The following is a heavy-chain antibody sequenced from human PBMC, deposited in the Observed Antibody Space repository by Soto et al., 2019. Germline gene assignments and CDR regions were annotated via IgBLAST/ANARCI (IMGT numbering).Heavy chain of an antibody. CDR2: ISGSAATT. D-gene: IGHD3-22*01. V-gene: IGHV3-23*01. CDR3: ARDRSYYDSSGSYSPPY. J-gene: IGHJ4*02. CDR1: GFTFSSYA. Sequence: EVQLLESGGGLVQPGGSLRLSCAASGFTFSSYAMNWVRQAPGKGLEWVSAISGSAATTHFADSVKGRFTISRDNSKNTLYLQMNSLRAEDTAVYYWARDRSYYDSSGSYSPPYWGQGTLVTVSS.